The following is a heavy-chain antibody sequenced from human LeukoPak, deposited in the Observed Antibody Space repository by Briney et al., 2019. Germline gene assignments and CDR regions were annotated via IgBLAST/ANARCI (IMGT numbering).Heavy chain of an antibody. Sequence: GGSLRLSCAASGFTFSGYYLSWIRQTPGKGLEWISDISSSGNTKYYADSVKGRFTISRDNAKNSLYLQMNSLRAEDTAVYYCAREGIKVGATGVAFDIWGQGTMVTVSS. J-gene: IGHJ3*02. CDR2: ISSSGNTK. CDR1: GFTFSGYY. CDR3: AREGIKVGATGVAFDI. D-gene: IGHD1-26*01. V-gene: IGHV3-11*04.